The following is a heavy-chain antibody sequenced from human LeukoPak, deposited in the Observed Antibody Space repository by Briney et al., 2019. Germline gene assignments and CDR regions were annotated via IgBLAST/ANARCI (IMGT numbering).Heavy chain of an antibody. Sequence: ASVTVSCKASGYTFTSYDINWVRQAPGQGLEWMGWMNPNSGNTGYAQKFQGRVTMIRNSSITTAYMELSSLRSEDTAVYYCARRHGRCSDGSCYYPDYWGQGTLVTVSS. CDR2: MNPNSGNT. CDR1: GYTFTSYD. J-gene: IGHJ4*02. D-gene: IGHD2-15*01. CDR3: ARRHGRCSDGSCYYPDY. V-gene: IGHV1-8*01.